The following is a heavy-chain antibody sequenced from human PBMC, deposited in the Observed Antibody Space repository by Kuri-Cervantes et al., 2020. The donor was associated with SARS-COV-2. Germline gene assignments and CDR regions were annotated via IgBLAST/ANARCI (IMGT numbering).Heavy chain of an antibody. J-gene: IGHJ4*02. CDR2: IWYDGSNK. V-gene: IGHV3-33*08. CDR3: ARGASYSNYEFFDY. D-gene: IGHD4-11*01. CDR1: GFTFSSYA. Sequence: GESLKISCAASGFTFSSYAMHWVRQAPGKGLEWMAVIWYDGSNKYYADSVKGRFTISRDNSKNTLYLQMNSLRAEDTAVYYCARGASYSNYEFFDYWGQGTLVTVSS.